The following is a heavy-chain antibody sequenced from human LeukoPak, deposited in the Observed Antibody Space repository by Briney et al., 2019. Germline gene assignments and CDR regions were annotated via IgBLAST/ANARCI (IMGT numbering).Heavy chain of an antibody. D-gene: IGHD5-18*01. Sequence: PGGSLRLSCAASGFTFDDYAMHWVRLAPGKGLEWVSLISWDGGSTYYADSVRGRFTISRDNSKNTLYLQMNSLRADDTAVYYCAPGGAAMGTVDHWGQGTLVTVSS. CDR1: GFTFDDYA. CDR2: ISWDGGST. J-gene: IGHJ4*02. CDR3: APGGAAMGTVDH. V-gene: IGHV3-43D*03.